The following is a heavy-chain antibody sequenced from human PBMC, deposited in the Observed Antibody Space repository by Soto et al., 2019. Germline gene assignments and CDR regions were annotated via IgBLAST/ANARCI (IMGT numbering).Heavy chain of an antibody. Sequence: QVQLQESGPGLVKPSQTLSLTCTVSGGSISSGGYYWSWIRQHPGKGLEWIGYIYYSGSTYYNPSLQWRVTISVDTSKSLVSLKLSSVTAADTAVYYCARWPQLEPRFDYWGQGTLVTVSS. D-gene: IGHD1-1*01. CDR2: IYYSGST. CDR3: ARWPQLEPRFDY. V-gene: IGHV4-31*03. J-gene: IGHJ4*02. CDR1: GGSISSGGYY.